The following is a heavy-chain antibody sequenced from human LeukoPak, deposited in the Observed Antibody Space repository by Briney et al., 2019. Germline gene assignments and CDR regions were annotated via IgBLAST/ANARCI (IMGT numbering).Heavy chain of an antibody. V-gene: IGHV3-33*08. CDR1: GFTFSSYG. J-gene: IGHJ4*02. CDR3: ASQGTYIIEYSSSSYFDY. Sequence: GGSLRLSCAASGFTFSSYGMHWVRQAPGKGLEWVAVIWYDGSNKYYADSVKGRFTISRDNSKNTLYLQMNSLRAEDTAVYYCASQGTYIIEYSSSSYFDYWGQGTLVTVSS. CDR2: IWYDGSNK. D-gene: IGHD6-6*01.